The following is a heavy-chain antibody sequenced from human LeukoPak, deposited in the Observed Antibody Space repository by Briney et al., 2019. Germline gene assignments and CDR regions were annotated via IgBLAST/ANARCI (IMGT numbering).Heavy chain of an antibody. Sequence: PGGSLRLSCAASGFTFSSYAMHWVRQAPGKGLEWVALISYDGSNKYYADSVKGRFTISRDNSKNTLYLQMNSLRAEDTAVYYCAKDISRGWGPFDYWGQGTLVTVSS. J-gene: IGHJ4*02. CDR2: ISYDGSNK. CDR1: GFTFSSYA. D-gene: IGHD1-26*01. CDR3: AKDISRGWGPFDY. V-gene: IGHV3-30*04.